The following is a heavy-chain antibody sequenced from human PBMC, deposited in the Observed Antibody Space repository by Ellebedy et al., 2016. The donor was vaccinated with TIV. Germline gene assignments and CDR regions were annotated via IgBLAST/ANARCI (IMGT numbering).Heavy chain of an antibody. Sequence: PGGSLRLSCAASGFTVSSNYMSWVRQAPGKGLEWVSVIYSGGSTYYADHVKGRFTISTDNSKNTLYLQMNSLKTEDTDVYYCTTDLGVGMATTYDYWGQGTLVTVSS. J-gene: IGHJ4*02. V-gene: IGHV3-66*01. CDR1: GFTVSSNY. D-gene: IGHD5-12*01. CDR2: IYSGGST. CDR3: TTDLGVGMATTYDY.